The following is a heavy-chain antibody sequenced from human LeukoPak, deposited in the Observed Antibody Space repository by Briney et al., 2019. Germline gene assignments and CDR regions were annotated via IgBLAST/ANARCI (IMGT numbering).Heavy chain of an antibody. V-gene: IGHV4-4*07. Sequence: SETLSLTCTVSGGSISSYYWGWIRQPAGKGLEWIGRIYTSGSTNYNPSLKSRVTMSVDTSKNQFSLKLSSVTAADTAVYYCAGVVVVAATPGAFDIWGQGTMVTVSS. CDR1: GGSISSYY. CDR3: AGVVVVAATPGAFDI. J-gene: IGHJ3*02. D-gene: IGHD2-15*01. CDR2: IYTSGST.